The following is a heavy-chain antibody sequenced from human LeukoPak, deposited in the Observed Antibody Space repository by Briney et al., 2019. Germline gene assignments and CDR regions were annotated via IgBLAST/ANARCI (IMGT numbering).Heavy chain of an antibody. Sequence: ASVKVSCKASGYTFTSYGISWVRQAPGQGLEWMGWINPNSGGTNFAQKFPARVTLTRDTSISTVYMELSSLRSDDTAIYYCARDSNQDYGGNSADHWGQGTLVTVSS. CDR2: INPNSGGT. D-gene: IGHD4-23*01. CDR3: ARDSNQDYGGNSADH. V-gene: IGHV1-2*02. J-gene: IGHJ4*02. CDR1: GYTFTSYG.